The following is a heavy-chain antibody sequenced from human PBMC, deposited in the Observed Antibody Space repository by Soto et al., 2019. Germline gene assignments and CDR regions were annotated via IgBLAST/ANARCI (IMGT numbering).Heavy chain of an antibody. D-gene: IGHD3-10*01. CDR3: AKLPGIKMPDSPSTYHFAMDV. Sequence: QVQLLESGPGLVKPSGTLSLTCVVSGGSVTSKNWWWSWVRLSPGERPEWIGQVYYTGSIKYNPSLQSRATISLDQSKNLLSLNLTSVTAADTALYYCAKLPGIKMPDSPSTYHFAMDVWGQGTTVIVSS. V-gene: IGHV4-4*02. CDR1: GGSVTSKNW. CDR2: VYYTGSI. J-gene: IGHJ6*02.